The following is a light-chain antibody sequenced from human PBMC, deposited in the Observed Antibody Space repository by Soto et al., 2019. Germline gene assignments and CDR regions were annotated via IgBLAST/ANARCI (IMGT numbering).Light chain of an antibody. J-gene: IGKJ1*01. CDR1: QSISSW. Sequence: IQMSMSPSTLSASVGDRVTVACRASQSISSWLAWYQQKPGKAPKLLIYDASSLESGVPSRFSGSGSGTEFTLTISSLQPDDFATYYCQQYNSYSRTFGQGSNV. V-gene: IGKV1-5*01. CDR2: DAS. CDR3: QQYNSYSRT.